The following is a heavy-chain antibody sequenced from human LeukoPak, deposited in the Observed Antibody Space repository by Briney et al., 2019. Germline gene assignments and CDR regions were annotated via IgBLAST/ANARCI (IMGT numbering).Heavy chain of an antibody. Sequence: GGSLRLSCAASGFTFSSYWMSWVRQAPGKGLEWVANIKQDGSEKYYVDSVKGRFTISRDNAKNPLYLQMSSLRADDTAVYYCARDRLLYYYDSGPTGHFQHWGQGTLVTV. CDR2: IKQDGSEK. D-gene: IGHD3-22*01. CDR1: GFTFSSYW. CDR3: ARDRLLYYYDSGPTGHFQH. J-gene: IGHJ1*01. V-gene: IGHV3-7*01.